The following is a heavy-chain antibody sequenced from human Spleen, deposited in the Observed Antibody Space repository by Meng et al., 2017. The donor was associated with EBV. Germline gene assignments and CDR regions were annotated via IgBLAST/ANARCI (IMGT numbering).Heavy chain of an antibody. J-gene: IGHJ4*02. CDR3: ARGMVAAASLDW. Sequence: QAQLQQWGAGLFKPSETLSLTFAVYGGSFTDYYWSWIRQSPGKGLEWIGEINHRGSTNYKPSLKSRVTISVDTSKNQFSLNLTSVTAADTAVYYCARGMVAAASLDWWGQGTLVTVSS. CDR1: GGSFTDYY. V-gene: IGHV4-34*01. D-gene: IGHD2-2*01. CDR2: INHRGST.